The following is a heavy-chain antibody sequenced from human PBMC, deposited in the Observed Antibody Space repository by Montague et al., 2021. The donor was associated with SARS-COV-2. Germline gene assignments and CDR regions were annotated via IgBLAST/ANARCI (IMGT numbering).Heavy chain of an antibody. D-gene: IGHD1-26*01. Sequence: SLRLSWAASGFTFSSYAMHWVRQAPGKGLEWVAVISYDGDNKHYSDSVKGRVTISRDNSKNTLYLQMNSLRADDTAVYYCARVRVGAIDYNYYYGLDVWGQGTTVTVSS. CDR2: ISYDGDNK. V-gene: IGHV3-30-3*01. J-gene: IGHJ6*02. CDR3: ARVRVGAIDYNYYYGLDV. CDR1: GFTFSSYA.